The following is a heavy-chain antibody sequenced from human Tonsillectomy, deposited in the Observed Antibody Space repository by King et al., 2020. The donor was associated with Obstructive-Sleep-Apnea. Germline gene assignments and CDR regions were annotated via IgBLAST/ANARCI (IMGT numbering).Heavy chain of an antibody. V-gene: IGHV3-30*04. J-gene: IGHJ4*02. D-gene: IGHD3-3*01. CDR3: ARVYYDFGPLDY. CDR2: ISYDVSKE. Sequence: VQLVESGGGVVQPGRSLRLSCAASGFTFSSYVMHWVRQAPGKGLEWVALISYDVSKECYADSVKGRFTISRDNSKNTLYVQMNSLRPEDTAVYYCARVYYDFGPLDYWGQGTLVTVSS. CDR1: GFTFSSYV.